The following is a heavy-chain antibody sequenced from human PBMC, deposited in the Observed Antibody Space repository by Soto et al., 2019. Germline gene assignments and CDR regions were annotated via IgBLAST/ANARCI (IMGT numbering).Heavy chain of an antibody. CDR2: ISSSSSYT. V-gene: IGHV3-11*06. D-gene: IGHD2-2*01. CDR1: GFTFSDYY. J-gene: IGHJ6*02. CDR3: ARDRIVVVPAAMAPGVYYYYGMDV. Sequence: GGSLRLSCAASGFTFSDYYMSWIRQAPGKGLEWVSYISSSSSYTNYADSVKGRFTISRDNAKNSLYLQMNSLRAEDTAVYYCARDRIVVVPAAMAPGVYYYYGMDVWGQGTTVTVSS.